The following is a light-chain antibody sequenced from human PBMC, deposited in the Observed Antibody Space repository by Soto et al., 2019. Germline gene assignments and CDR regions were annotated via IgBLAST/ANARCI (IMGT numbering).Light chain of an antibody. CDR1: QSVSSY. V-gene: IGKV3-11*01. J-gene: IGKJ4*01. CDR2: DAS. Sequence: EVVLTQSPATLSLSPGERATLSCRASQSVSSYLAWYQQKPGQAPRLLIYDASNRATGIPARFSASGSGTDFTLTISSLEPEDFAIYYCQQRRNWLTFGGGTKVEIK. CDR3: QQRRNWLT.